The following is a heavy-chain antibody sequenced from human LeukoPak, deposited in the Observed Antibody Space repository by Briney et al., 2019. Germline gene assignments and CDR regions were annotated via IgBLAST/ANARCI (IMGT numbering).Heavy chain of an antibody. CDR3: AKRYDYDLWSGLAFDI. CDR1: GFTVNTKS. V-gene: IGHV3-66*01. CDR2: LYSGGSR. J-gene: IGHJ3*02. Sequence: PGGSLRLSCAASGFTVNTKSMSWVRQAPGKGLEWVSLLYSGGSRYYADSVKGRFIISRDNSENTLYLQMNSLRVEDTAVYYCAKRYDYDLWSGLAFDIWGQGTMVSVSS. D-gene: IGHD3-3*01.